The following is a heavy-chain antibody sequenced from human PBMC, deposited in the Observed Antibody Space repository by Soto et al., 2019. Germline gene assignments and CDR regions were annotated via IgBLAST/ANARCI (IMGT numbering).Heavy chain of an antibody. J-gene: IGHJ5*02. V-gene: IGHV3-21*01. CDR3: TRAASRVSSARCGFEP. CDR1: GFTFRSFT. D-gene: IGHD6-13*01. CDR2: ISSNSAYI. Sequence: LRLSCAASGFTFRSFTINWVRQAPGKGLEWVSTISSNSAYIYYTDALRGRFTISRDNAKNSLHLQMNSLRDEDTAVYYCTRAASRVSSARCGFEPWGPTVLVTVS.